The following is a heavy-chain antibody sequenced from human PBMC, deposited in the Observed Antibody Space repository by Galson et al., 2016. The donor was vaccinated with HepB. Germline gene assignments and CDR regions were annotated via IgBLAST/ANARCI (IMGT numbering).Heavy chain of an antibody. J-gene: IGHJ6*02. D-gene: IGHD2-2*01. CDR3: AKDLDPGTVVTPTGVGYYYYGLDV. CDR1: GFSFSNYA. Sequence: SLRLSCAASGFSFSNYAMRWVRQAPGKGLEWVAVISYDGGKKYYSDSVKGRFTISRDNSKNTLSLQMTSLRGDDSAVYYCAKDLDPGTVVTPTGVGYYYYGLDVWGQGTTVTVSS. V-gene: IGHV3-30*18. CDR2: ISYDGGKK.